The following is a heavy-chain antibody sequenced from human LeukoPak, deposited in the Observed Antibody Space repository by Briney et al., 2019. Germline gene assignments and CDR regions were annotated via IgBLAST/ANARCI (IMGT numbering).Heavy chain of an antibody. D-gene: IGHD5-18*01. J-gene: IGHJ4*02. CDR1: GLTFSTYW. CDR3: AGRPTGYSSGYIH. CDR2: VKHDGSEK. V-gene: IGHV3-7*03. Sequence: GGSLRLSCAVSGLTFSTYWMSWVRLAPGQGLEWVANVKHDGSEKYYVDSVKGRFTISRDNAKNSLFLQMNSLRDEDTAVYYCAGRPTGYSSGYIHWGQGTLVTVSS.